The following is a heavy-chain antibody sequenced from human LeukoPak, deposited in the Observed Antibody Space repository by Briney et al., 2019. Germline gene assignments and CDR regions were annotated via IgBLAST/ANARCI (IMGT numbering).Heavy chain of an antibody. CDR1: GYTFTSYG. J-gene: IGHJ6*03. CDR2: ISAYNGNT. V-gene: IGHV1-18*01. CDR3: ARVGYNWNDRRDYYYYYMDV. Sequence: ASVKVSCKASGYTFTSYGISWVRQAPGQGLEWMGWISAYNGNTNYAQKLQGRVTMTTDTSTSTAYMELRSLRSDDTAVYYCARVGYNWNDRRDYYYYYMDVWGKGTTVTVSS. D-gene: IGHD1-20*01.